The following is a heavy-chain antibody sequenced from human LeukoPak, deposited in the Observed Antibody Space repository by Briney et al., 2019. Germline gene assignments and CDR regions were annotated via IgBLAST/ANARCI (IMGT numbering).Heavy chain of an antibody. CDR3: ARVYITMVRGVIITSPQYNWFDP. CDR2: ISAYNGNT. D-gene: IGHD3-10*01. V-gene: IGHV1-18*01. CDR1: GYTFTSYG. Sequence: ASVKVSCKASGYTFTSYGISWVRQAPGQGLEWMGWISAYNGNTNYAQKLQGRVTMTTDTSTSTAYMELRSLRSDDTAVYYCARVYITMVRGVIITSPQYNWFDPWGQGTLVTVSS. J-gene: IGHJ5*02.